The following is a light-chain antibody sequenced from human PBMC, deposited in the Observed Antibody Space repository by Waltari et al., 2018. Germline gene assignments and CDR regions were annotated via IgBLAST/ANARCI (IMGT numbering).Light chain of an antibody. CDR1: SSDVGRYNY. V-gene: IGLV2-14*01. J-gene: IGLJ3*02. Sequence: QSALTQPASVSGSPGQSITISCTGSSSDVGRYNYVSWYQQFPDRAPKLIIYDVTNRPSVVSNRFSGSKSANTASLTISGLQPEDEAEYYCASYNPGSTLVFGGGTKLTVL. CDR3: ASYNPGSTLV. CDR2: DVT.